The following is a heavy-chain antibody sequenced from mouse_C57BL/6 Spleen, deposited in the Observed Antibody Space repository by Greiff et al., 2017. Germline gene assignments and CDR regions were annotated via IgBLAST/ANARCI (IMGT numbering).Heavy chain of an antibody. V-gene: IGHV1-52*01. CDR3: ARHYGYDEDYFDY. J-gene: IGHJ2*01. CDR2: IDPSDSET. CDR1: DYTFTSYW. D-gene: IGHD2-2*01. Sequence: VQLQQPGAELVRPGSSVKLSCKASDYTFTSYWMHWVKQRPIQGLEWIGNIDPSDSETHYNQKFKDKATLTVDKSSSTAYMQLSSLTSEDSAVYYCARHYGYDEDYFDYWGQGTTLTVSS.